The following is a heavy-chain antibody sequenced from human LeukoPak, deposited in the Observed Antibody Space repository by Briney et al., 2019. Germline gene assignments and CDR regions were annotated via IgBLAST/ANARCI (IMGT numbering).Heavy chain of an antibody. CDR1: GFTVSSNS. Sequence: GGSLRLSCTVSGFTVSSNSMSWVCQAPGKGLEWVSGINWNGGSTGYADSVKGRFTISRDNAKNSLYLQMNSLRAEDTALYYCAREGYSYGFPTFDYWGQGTLVTVSS. D-gene: IGHD5-18*01. V-gene: IGHV3-20*04. J-gene: IGHJ4*02. CDR3: AREGYSYGFPTFDY. CDR2: INWNGGST.